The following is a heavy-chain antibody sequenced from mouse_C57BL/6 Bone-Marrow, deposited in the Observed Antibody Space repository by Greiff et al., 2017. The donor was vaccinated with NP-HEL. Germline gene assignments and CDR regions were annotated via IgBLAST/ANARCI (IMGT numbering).Heavy chain of an antibody. J-gene: IGHJ3*01. CDR1: GYSITSGYD. CDR2: ISYSGST. Sequence: DVQLQESGPGMVKPSQSLSLTCTVTGYSITSGYDWHWIRHFPGNKLEWMGYISYSGSTNYNPSLKSRISITHDTSKNHFFLKLNSVTTEDTATYYCARGGGYYYGSSPWFADWGKGTLVTVSA. CDR3: ARGGGYYYGSSPWFAD. V-gene: IGHV3-1*01. D-gene: IGHD1-1*01.